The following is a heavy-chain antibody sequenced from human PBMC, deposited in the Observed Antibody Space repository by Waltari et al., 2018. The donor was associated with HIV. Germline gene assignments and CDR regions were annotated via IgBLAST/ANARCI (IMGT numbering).Heavy chain of an antibody. Sequence: QPGGSLRLSCAASGFTFSNYWMNWVRQTPTKGLEWVANIKDDGTEKYYVDSVKGRFTISRDNARNSLFLQMNSLRVEDTAVYYCARLVYTGSYIDSFDVWGQGTKATVSS. V-gene: IGHV3-7*01. CDR2: IKDDGTEK. D-gene: IGHD1-26*01. J-gene: IGHJ3*01. CDR1: GFTFSNYW. CDR3: ARLVYTGSYIDSFDV.